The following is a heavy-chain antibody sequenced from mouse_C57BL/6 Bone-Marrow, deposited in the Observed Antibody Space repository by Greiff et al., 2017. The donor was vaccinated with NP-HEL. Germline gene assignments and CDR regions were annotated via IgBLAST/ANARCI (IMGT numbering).Heavy chain of an antibody. D-gene: IGHD1-3*01. CDR1: GYTFTDYE. CDR3: TRSSYNGGYFDY. Sequence: VQVVESGAELVRPGASVTLSCKASGYTFTDYEMHWVKQTPVHGLEWIGAIDPETGGTAYNQKFKGKAILTADKSSSTAYMELRSLTSEDSAVYYCTRSSYNGGYFDYWGQGTTLTVSS. CDR2: IDPETGGT. V-gene: IGHV1-15*01. J-gene: IGHJ2*01.